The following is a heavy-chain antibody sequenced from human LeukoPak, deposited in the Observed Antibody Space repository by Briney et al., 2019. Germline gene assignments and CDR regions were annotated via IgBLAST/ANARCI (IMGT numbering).Heavy chain of an antibody. D-gene: IGHD6-13*01. CDR2: INWNGNYT. Sequence: SGGSLRLSCAISGVTFIAYVINWLRQAPGKGLECVSGINWNGNYTHYADSVKGRFTISRDNAKNSLYLQMTSLRAEDTALYYCARSYSSRSFYYMDVWGKGTTVTVS. J-gene: IGHJ6*03. CDR3: ARSYSSRSFYYMDV. V-gene: IGHV3-20*04. CDR1: GVTFIAYV.